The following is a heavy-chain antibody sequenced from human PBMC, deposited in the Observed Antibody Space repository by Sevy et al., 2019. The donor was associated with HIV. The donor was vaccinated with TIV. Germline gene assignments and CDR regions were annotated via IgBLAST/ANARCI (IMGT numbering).Heavy chain of an antibody. J-gene: IGHJ5*02. D-gene: IGHD6-13*01. CDR3: AKDQAGCWFDP. CDR1: GFTFSSYG. V-gene: IGHV3-30*18. Sequence: GGSLRLSCAASGFTFSSYGMHWVRQAPGKGLEWVAVISYDGSNKYYADSVKGRFTISRDNSKNTLYLQMNSPRAEDTAVYYCAKDQAGCWFDPWGQGTLVTVSS. CDR2: ISYDGSNK.